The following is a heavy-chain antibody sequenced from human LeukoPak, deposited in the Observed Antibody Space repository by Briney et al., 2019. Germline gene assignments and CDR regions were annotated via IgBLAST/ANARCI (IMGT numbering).Heavy chain of an antibody. CDR2: IHPNGDTT. V-gene: IGHV1-46*01. J-gene: IGHJ4*02. D-gene: IGHD5-24*01. CDR1: GYTFTNYY. Sequence: ASVKVSCKAFGYTFTNYYMHWVRHAPGQGLEWVGIIHPNGDTTSYAQKFQGRVTMTSDTSTSTVYMELSSLRSEDTAVYYCARVPEAGYNPDYWGQGTLVTVSA. CDR3: ARVPEAGYNPDY.